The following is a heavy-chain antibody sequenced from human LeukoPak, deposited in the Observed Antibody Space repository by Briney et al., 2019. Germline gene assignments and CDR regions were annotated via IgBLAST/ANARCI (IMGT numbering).Heavy chain of an antibody. CDR1: GFTLSSYD. CDR3: AKAPVTTCRGAFCYPFDY. Sequence: GGSLRLSCAASGFTLSSYDMSWVRQAPGKGLEWVSAISDTGNTYHADSVKGRFTISRDSSKNTLFLQMNRPRPEDAAVYYCAKAPVTTCRGAFCYPFDYWGLGTLVTVSS. V-gene: IGHV3-23*01. CDR2: ISDTGNT. J-gene: IGHJ4*02. D-gene: IGHD2-15*01.